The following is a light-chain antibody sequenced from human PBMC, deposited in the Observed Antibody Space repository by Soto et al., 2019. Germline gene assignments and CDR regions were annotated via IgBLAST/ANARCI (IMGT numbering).Light chain of an antibody. CDR1: QSVSSY. CDR2: GAS. J-gene: IGKJ1*01. Sequence: EIVLTQSPATLSLSPGERATLYCRASQSVSSYLAWYQQKPGQAPRLLIYGASSRATGIPDRFSGSGSGTDFTLTISRLEPEDFAVYYCQHYGSSFRTFGQGTKVDIK. V-gene: IGKV3-20*01. CDR3: QHYGSSFRT.